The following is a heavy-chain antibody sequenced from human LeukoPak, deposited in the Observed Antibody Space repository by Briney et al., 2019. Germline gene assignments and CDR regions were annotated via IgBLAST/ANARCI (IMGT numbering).Heavy chain of an antibody. CDR3: ATRQYCSGGSCYALDYYYGMDV. CDR1: GGSISSGDYY. J-gene: IGHJ6*02. D-gene: IGHD2-15*01. Sequence: PSQTLSLTCTVSGGSISSGDYYWSWIRQPPGKGLEWIGYIYYSGSTYYNPSLKSRVTISVDTSKNQFSLKLSSVTAADTAVYYCATRQYCSGGSCYALDYYYGMDVWGQGTTVTVSS. CDR2: IYYSGST. V-gene: IGHV4-30-4*01.